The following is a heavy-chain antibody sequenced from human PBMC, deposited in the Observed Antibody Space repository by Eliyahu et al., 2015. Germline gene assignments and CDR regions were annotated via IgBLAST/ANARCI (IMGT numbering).Heavy chain of an antibody. CDR1: GFXFSXYG. D-gene: IGHD2-15*01. CDR3: AKDQGCSGGSCYSWDY. V-gene: IGHV3-30*18. CDR2: ISYDGSNK. Sequence: QVQLVESGGGVVQPXXSLXLSLAAPGFXFSXYGMHWVRQAPGKGLEWVAVISYDGSNKYYADSVKGRFTISRDNSKNTLYLQMNSLRAEDTAVYYCAKDQGCSGGSCYSWDYWGQGTLVTVSS. J-gene: IGHJ4*02.